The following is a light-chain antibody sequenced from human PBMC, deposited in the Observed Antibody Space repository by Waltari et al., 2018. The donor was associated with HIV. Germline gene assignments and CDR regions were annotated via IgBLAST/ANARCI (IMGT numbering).Light chain of an antibody. Sequence: AWYQQKPGKAPELLIYAASTLQTGVPPRFSGSGSGTEFSLTISNLQPEDSATYYCQQVKSFFRFTLGPGTKVEIK. CDR2: AAS. CDR3: QQVKSFFRFT. J-gene: IGKJ3*01. V-gene: IGKV1-9*01.